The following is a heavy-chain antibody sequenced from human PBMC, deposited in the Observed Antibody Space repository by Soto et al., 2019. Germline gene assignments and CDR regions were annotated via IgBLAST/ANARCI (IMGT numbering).Heavy chain of an antibody. V-gene: IGHV3-11*03. CDR2: ISSSSSYT. J-gene: IGHJ3*02. CDR3: ARKTYYYAFDI. D-gene: IGHD3-10*01. CDR1: GFTFSDYY. Sequence: GGSLRLSCAASGFTFSDYYMSWIRQAPGKGLEWVSYISSSSSYTNYADTVKGRFTISRDNAKNSLYLQMNSLRAEDTAVYYCARKTYYYAFDIWGQGTMVTVSS.